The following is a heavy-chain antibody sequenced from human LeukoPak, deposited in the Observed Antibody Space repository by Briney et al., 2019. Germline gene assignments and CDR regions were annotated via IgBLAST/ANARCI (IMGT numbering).Heavy chain of an antibody. J-gene: IGHJ4*02. Sequence: PGGSLRLSCAASGFTVSSNYMSWVRQAPGKGLEWVSVIYSGGSTYYADSVKGRFTISRDNSKNTLYLQMNSLRAEDTAVYYCASSSYYGSGSCFDYWGQGTLVTVSS. CDR1: GFTVSSNY. CDR3: ASSSYYGSGSCFDY. D-gene: IGHD3-10*01. V-gene: IGHV3-53*01. CDR2: IYSGGST.